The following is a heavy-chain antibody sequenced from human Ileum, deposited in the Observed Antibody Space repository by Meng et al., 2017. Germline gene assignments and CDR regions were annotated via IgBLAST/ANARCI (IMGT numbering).Heavy chain of an antibody. CDR2: IWFDGSKT. J-gene: IGHJ4*02. CDR1: GFTFRSYG. D-gene: IGHD3-10*01. Sequence: QVQVGGSGGGVVQPGTSLRLSCAASGFTFRSYGMHWVRQAPGKGLEWVAVIWFDGSKTYYADSVKGRFTVSRDNSKNTLYLQMNSLRADDTAVYYCARYRSGSGDYWGPGTLVTVSS. V-gene: IGHV3-33*01. CDR3: ARYRSGSGDY.